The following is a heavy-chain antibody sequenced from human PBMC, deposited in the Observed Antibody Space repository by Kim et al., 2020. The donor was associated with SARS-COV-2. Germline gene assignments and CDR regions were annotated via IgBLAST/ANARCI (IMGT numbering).Heavy chain of an antibody. CDR3: ARDHKERHYSGSWQFDF. J-gene: IGHJ4*02. V-gene: IGHV3-30*07. D-gene: IGHD6-13*01. Sequence: VRGRFTISRDKSRSTLFLQMNSLRAEDTAVYYCARDHKERHYSGSWQFDFWGQGTLVTVSS.